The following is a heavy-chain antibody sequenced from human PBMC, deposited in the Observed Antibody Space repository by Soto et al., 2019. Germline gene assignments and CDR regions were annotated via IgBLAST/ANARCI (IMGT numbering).Heavy chain of an antibody. V-gene: IGHV4-39*01. CDR2: IYYSGST. CDR1: GGSISSSSYY. J-gene: IGHJ6*02. CDR3: AGLVYDFWSGYGMDV. Sequence: SETLSLTCTVSGGSISSSSYYWGWIRQPPGKGLEWIGSIYYSGSTYYNPSLKSRVTISVDTSKNQFSLKLSSVTAADTAVYYCAGLVYDFWSGYGMDVWGQGTTVTVSS. D-gene: IGHD3-3*01.